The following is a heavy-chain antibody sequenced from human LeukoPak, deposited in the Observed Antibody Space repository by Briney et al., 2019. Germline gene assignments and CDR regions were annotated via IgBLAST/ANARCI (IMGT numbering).Heavy chain of an antibody. CDR3: ARDRYSSSWYGTRLDY. V-gene: IGHV3-23*01. CDR2: ISGDGGNT. D-gene: IGHD6-13*01. Sequence: PGGSLRLSCAASGFTFSGYAMSWVRQAPGKGLEWVSGISGDGGNTYYADSVKGRFTISRDNSKNSLYLQMNSLRAEDTAVYYCARDRYSSSWYGTRLDYWGQGTLVTVSS. CDR1: GFTFSGYA. J-gene: IGHJ4*02.